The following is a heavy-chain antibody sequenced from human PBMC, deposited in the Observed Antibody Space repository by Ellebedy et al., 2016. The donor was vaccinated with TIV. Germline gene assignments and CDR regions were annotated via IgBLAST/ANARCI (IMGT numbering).Heavy chain of an antibody. D-gene: IGHD6-13*01. V-gene: IGHV3-73*01. CDR1: GFTFSGSA. Sequence: GGSLRLSXAGSGFTFSGSAMPWVRQASGKGLEWVGRIRSKANSFATAYAASVKGRFTISRDDSKNTAYLQMNSLKTEDTAVYYCTRPQYSNTFPDYWGQGTLVTVSS. CDR3: TRPQYSNTFPDY. J-gene: IGHJ4*02. CDR2: IRSKANSFAT.